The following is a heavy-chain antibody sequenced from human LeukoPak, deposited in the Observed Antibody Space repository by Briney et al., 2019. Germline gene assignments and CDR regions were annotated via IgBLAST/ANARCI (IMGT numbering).Heavy chain of an antibody. J-gene: IGHJ5*02. V-gene: IGHV4-38-2*02. Sequence: IVSIYHIGRPYYNPSLKSRVTISVDTSKNQFSLKLSSVTAADTAVYYCARDNDILTPFGAWGQGTXVTVSS. CDR2: IYHIGRP. D-gene: IGHD3-9*01. CDR3: ARDNDILTPFGA.